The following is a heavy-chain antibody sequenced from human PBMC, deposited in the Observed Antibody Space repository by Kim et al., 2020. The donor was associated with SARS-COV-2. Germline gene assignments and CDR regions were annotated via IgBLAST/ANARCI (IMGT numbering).Heavy chain of an antibody. Sequence: STAYADSGKGRFTISRDDARNSLYLQMNSLRAEDTALYYCARDPMSLAFDIWGQGTMLTVSS. CDR2: ST. J-gene: IGHJ3*02. V-gene: IGHV3-20*03. CDR3: ARDPMSLAFDI.